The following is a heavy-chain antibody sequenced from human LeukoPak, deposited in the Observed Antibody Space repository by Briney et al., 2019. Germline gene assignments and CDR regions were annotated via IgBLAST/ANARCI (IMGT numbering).Heavy chain of an antibody. CDR2: ITYSGNT. J-gene: IGHJ4*02. CDR1: GGSISSGPYY. V-gene: IGHV4-31*03. CDR3: SAGRVANFDY. Sequence: SETLSLTCTVSGGSISSGPYYWIWIRQHPGKGLEWIGYITYSGNTYYYPALNSRVTVSLDTSKTQFSLKLSSVTAADTAVYYCSAGRVANFDYWGQGTLVTVSS.